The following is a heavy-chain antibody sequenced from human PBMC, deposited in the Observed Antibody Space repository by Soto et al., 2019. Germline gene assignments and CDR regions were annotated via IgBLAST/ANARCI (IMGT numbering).Heavy chain of an antibody. CDR2: IWDDGRNK. D-gene: IGHD3-10*01. CDR3: AKDLNYYASCIYPHDMDV. CDR1: GFTFSIYG. V-gene: IGHV3-33*06. J-gene: IGHJ6*02. Sequence: QVQLVESGGGVVQPGRSLRLSCAASGFTFSIYGRHWVRQAPGKGLEWVAVIWDDGRNKYYADSVKGRFTISRDNSKNTVYLQMNSLRAEDTAVYYCAKDLNYYASCIYPHDMDVWGQWTTVTVTS.